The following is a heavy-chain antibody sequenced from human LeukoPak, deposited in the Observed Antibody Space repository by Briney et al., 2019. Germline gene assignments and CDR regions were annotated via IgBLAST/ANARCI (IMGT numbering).Heavy chain of an antibody. CDR3: ASRHSGDQPFLF. Sequence: SETLSLTCTVSGGSISGSYWCWIRQPPGKGLEWIGYIYWTGSTNYNPSLKSRVTISVDTSKNQFSLKLSSVTAADTAVYYCASRHSGDQPFLFWGQGTMVTVSS. D-gene: IGHD4-17*01. CDR2: IYWTGST. V-gene: IGHV4-59*01. J-gene: IGHJ3*01. CDR1: GGSISGSY.